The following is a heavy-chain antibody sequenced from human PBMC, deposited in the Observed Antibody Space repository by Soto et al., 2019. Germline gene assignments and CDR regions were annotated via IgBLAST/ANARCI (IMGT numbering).Heavy chain of an antibody. CDR2: IIPIFGTA. V-gene: IGHV1-69*13. CDR1: GGTFSSYA. CDR3: AIPFDPGYCSSTSCYDSYYYYGMAV. J-gene: IGHJ6*02. Sequence: ASVKVSCKASGGTFSSYAISWVRQAPGQGLEWMGGIIPIFGTANYAQKFQGRVTITADESTSTAYMELSSLRSEDTAVYYCAIPFDPGYCSSTSCYDSYYYYGMAVWGQGTTVTVSS. D-gene: IGHD2-2*01.